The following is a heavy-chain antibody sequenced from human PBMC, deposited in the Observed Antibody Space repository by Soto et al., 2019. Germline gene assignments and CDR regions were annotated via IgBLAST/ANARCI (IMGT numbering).Heavy chain of an antibody. D-gene: IGHD5-12*01. CDR3: TRVPNGYTPPYYYYMDV. J-gene: IGHJ6*03. CDR1: GFTFGDYA. Sequence: GGSLRLSCTASGFTFGDYAMSWFRQAPGKGLEWVGFIRSKAYGGTTEYAASVKGRFTISRDDSKSIAYLQMNSLKTEDTAVYYCTRVPNGYTPPYYYYMDVWGKGTTVTVSS. CDR2: IRSKAYGGTT. V-gene: IGHV3-49*03.